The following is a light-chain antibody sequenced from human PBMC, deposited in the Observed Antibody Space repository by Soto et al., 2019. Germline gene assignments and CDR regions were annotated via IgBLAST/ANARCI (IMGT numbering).Light chain of an antibody. J-gene: IGLJ1*01. CDR2: AVT. V-gene: IGLV2-14*01. CDR3: SSYTSSSPL. CDR1: SSDVGGYNY. Sequence: QSVLTQPASLSGSPAHSITISCTGTSSDVGGYNYVSWYQQHPGKAPKLMIYAVTDRPSGVPSRFSGSKSGNTASLTISGLQAEDEADYYCSSYTSSSPLFGTGTKVTVL.